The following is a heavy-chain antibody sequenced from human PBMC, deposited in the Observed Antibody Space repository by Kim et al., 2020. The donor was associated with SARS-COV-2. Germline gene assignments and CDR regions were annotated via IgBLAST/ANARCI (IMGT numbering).Heavy chain of an antibody. CDR1: GFTFSSYA. Sequence: GGSLRLSCAASGFTFSSYAMSWVRQAPGKGLEWVSAISGSGGSTYYADSVKGRFTISRANSKNTLYLQMNSLRAEDTAVYYCAKEMYSRVYYYYGMDVWGQGTTVTVSS. CDR3: AKEMYSRVYYYYGMDV. J-gene: IGHJ6*02. D-gene: IGHD6-13*01. CDR2: ISGSGGST. V-gene: IGHV3-23*01.